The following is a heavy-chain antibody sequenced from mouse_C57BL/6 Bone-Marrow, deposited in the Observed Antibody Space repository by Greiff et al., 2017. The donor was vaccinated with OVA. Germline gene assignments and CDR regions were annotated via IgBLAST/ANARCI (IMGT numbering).Heavy chain of an antibody. D-gene: IGHD2-3*01. V-gene: IGHV1-80*01. CDR2: IYPGDGDT. CDR1: GYAFSSYW. CDR3: ALYDGYPFDY. J-gene: IGHJ2*01. Sequence: VQLQQSGAELVKPGASVKISCKASGYAFSSYWMNWVKRRPGKGLEWIGQIYPGDGDTNYNGKFKGKATLTADKSSSTAYMQLSSLTSEDSAVYFCALYDGYPFDYWGQGTTLTVSS.